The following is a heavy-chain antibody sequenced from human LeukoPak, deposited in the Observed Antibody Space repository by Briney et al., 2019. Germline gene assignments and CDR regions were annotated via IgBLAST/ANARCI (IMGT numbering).Heavy chain of an antibody. J-gene: IGHJ4*02. V-gene: IGHV3-21*01. CDR1: GFTFSSYS. CDR3: AREMPMGATDY. CDR2: ISSSSSYV. Sequence: GGSLRLSCAASGFTFSSYSMNWVRQAPGKGLEWVSSISSSSSYVYYADSVKGRFTISRDNAKNSLYLQMNSLRAEDTAVYYCAREMPMGATDYWGQGTLVTVSS. D-gene: IGHD1-26*01.